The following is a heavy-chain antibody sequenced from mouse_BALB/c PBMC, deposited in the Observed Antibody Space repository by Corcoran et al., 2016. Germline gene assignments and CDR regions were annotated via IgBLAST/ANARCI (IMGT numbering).Heavy chain of an antibody. CDR3: ARLGGSYAMDY. J-gene: IGHJ4*01. V-gene: IGHV9-4*02. CDR1: GYTFTTAG. D-gene: IGHD1-1*01. Sequence: QIQLVQSGPELKKPGETVRISCKASGYTFTTAGMQWVQKMPGKGLKWIGWINTHSGVPKYAEDFKGRFAFSLETSASTAYLQISNLKNEDTATYFCARLGGSYAMDYWGQGTSVTVSS. CDR2: INTHSGVP.